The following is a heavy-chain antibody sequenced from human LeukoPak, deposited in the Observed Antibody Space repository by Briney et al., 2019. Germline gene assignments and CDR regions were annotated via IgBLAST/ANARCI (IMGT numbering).Heavy chain of an antibody. CDR1: GFTFSSYS. Sequence: GGSLRLSCAASGFTFSSYSMNWVRQAPGKGLEWVSSISSSSSYIYYTDSVKGRFTISRDNAKNSLYLQMNSLRAEDTAVYYCARDIGGYSGYEVIWGQGTMVTVSS. D-gene: IGHD5-12*01. CDR3: ARDIGGYSGYEVI. J-gene: IGHJ3*02. CDR2: ISSSSSYI. V-gene: IGHV3-21*01.